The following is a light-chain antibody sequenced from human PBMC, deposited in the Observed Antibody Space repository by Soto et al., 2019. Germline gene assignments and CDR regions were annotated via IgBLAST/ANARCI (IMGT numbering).Light chain of an antibody. J-gene: IGKJ1*01. CDR2: GTF. Sequence: EVVLTQSPVTLSLSPGDRATLSCRASQSISSSYLAWYQQKPGQAPRLLIYGTFNRATGIPARFSGDGSGADFTLTINRLEPEDFAVDFCQQCGLSPRTFGQGAKVEV. V-gene: IGKV3-20*01. CDR3: QQCGLSPRT. CDR1: QSISSSY.